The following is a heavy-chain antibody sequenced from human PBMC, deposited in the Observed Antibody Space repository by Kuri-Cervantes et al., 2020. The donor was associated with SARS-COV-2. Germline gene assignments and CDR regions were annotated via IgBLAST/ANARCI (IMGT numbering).Heavy chain of an antibody. CDR2: IYYAGNT. V-gene: IGHV4-39*01. J-gene: IGHJ6*03. D-gene: IGHD6-13*01. CDR1: GDSISNIDYY. Sequence: SETLSLTCTVSGDSISNIDYYWAWIRQTPGKGLEHLATIYYAGNTFHNPSLRSRVTISVDTSRNQFSLKLSSVTAADTAVYYCASSRRIAAAAHYYYYYMDVWGKGTTVTVSS. CDR3: ASSRRIAAAAHYYYYYMDV.